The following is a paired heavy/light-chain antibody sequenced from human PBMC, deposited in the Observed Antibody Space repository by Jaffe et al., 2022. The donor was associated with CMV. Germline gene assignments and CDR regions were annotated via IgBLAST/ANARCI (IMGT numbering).Heavy chain of an antibody. CDR1: GGTFSSYA. D-gene: IGHD6-19*01. J-gene: IGHJ4*02. CDR2: IIPILGIA. CDR3: ARVAPQWLVRTEAYYFDY. V-gene: IGHV1-69*09. Sequence: QVQLVQSGAEVKKPGSSVKVSCKASGGTFSSYAISWVRQAPGQGLEWMGRIIPILGIANYAQKFQGRVTITADKSTSTAYMELSSLRSEDTAVYYCARVAPQWLVRTEAYYFDYWGQGTLVTVSS.
Light chain of an antibody. J-gene: IGKJ4*01. Sequence: EIVLTQSPGTLSLSPGERATLSCRASQSVSSSYLAWYQQKPGQAPRLLIYGASSRATGIPDRFSGSGSGTDFTLTISRLEPEDFAVYYCQQYGSSPRLTFGGGTKVEIK. CDR1: QSVSSSY. CDR2: GAS. V-gene: IGKV3-20*01. CDR3: QQYGSSPRLT.